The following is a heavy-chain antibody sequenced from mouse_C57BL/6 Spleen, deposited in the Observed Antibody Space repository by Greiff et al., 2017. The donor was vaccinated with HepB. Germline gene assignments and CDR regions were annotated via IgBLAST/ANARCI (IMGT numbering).Heavy chain of an antibody. D-gene: IGHD2-3*01. CDR3: ARDGRGTFDY. CDR1: GYTFTDYY. J-gene: IGHJ2*01. Sequence: EVQLQQSGPELVKPGASVKISCKASGYTFTDYYMNWVKQSHGKSLEWIGDINPNNGGTSYNQKFKGKATLTVDKSSSTAYMELRSLTSEDSAVYYCARDGRGTFDYWGQGTTLTVSS. CDR2: INPNNGGT. V-gene: IGHV1-26*01.